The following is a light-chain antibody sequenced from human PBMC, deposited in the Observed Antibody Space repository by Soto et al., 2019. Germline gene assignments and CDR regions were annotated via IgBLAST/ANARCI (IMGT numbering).Light chain of an antibody. CDR2: DGS. CDR3: QHYNSYSEA. Sequence: DIQMTQSPATLSASLGDRVTITCRASQTINRWLAWYQQKPRKAPKLLIYDGSTLQSGVPSRFSGSGSGTEFTLTISSLQPDDVATYYCQHYNSYSEAFGQGTKVDIK. J-gene: IGKJ1*01. CDR1: QTINRW. V-gene: IGKV1-5*01.